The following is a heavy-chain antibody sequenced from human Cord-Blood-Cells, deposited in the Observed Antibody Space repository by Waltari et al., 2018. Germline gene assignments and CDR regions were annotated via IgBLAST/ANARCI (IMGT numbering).Heavy chain of an antibody. V-gene: IGHV3-9*01. CDR1: GFTFDDYA. Sequence: EVQLVESGGGLVQPGRSLRLSCAASGFTFDDYALHWVRQDPGKGLEWVSGISWNSGSIGYADSVKGRFTISRDNAKNSLYLQMNSLRAEDTALYYCAKDDSSGWYAFDIWGQGTMVTVSS. CDR2: ISWNSGSI. D-gene: IGHD6-19*01. J-gene: IGHJ3*02. CDR3: AKDDSSGWYAFDI.